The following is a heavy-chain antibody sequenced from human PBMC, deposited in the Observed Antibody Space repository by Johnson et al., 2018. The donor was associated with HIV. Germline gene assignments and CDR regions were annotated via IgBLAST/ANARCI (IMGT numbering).Heavy chain of an antibody. Sequence: QVQLMESGGGVVQPGRSLRLSCAASGFTFSTYCMHWVRQAPGKGLEWVAVMWYDGSNKYYADSVKGRFTISRDNSKNTLYLQMNSLRAEDTAVYYCAKEQWSSSWTNDAFDFLGQGTMVTVSS. J-gene: IGHJ3*01. CDR2: MWYDGSNK. CDR3: AKEQWSSSWTNDAFDF. V-gene: IGHV3-33*06. CDR1: GFTFSTYC. D-gene: IGHD6-13*01.